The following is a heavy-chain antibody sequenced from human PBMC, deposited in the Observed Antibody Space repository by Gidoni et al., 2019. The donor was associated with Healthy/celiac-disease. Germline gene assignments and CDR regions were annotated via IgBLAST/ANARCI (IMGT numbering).Heavy chain of an antibody. Sequence: QVQLVQSGAEVTKPGSSVKVSCTASGGTFSSYASSWVRQAPGQGLEWMGGIIPIFGTANYAQKFQGRVTITADESTSTAYMELSSLRSEDTAVYYCARDPWVYGSGSYYYYYGMDVWGQGTTVTVSS. V-gene: IGHV1-69*01. CDR3: ARDPWVYGSGSYYYYYGMDV. CDR1: GGTFSSYA. D-gene: IGHD3-10*01. CDR2: IIPIFGTA. J-gene: IGHJ6*02.